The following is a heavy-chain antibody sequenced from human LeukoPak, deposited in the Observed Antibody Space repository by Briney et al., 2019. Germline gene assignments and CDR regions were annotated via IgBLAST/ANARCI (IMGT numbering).Heavy chain of an antibody. CDR1: GGSISSYY. Sequence: PSETLSLTCTVSGGSISSYYWSWIRQPPGKGLEWIGYIYYSGSTNYNPSPKSRVTISVDTSKNQFSLKLSSVTAADTAVYYCATPRWGCGGDCFYFQHWGQGTLVTVSS. CDR2: IYYSGST. V-gene: IGHV4-59*01. D-gene: IGHD2-21*02. J-gene: IGHJ1*01. CDR3: ATPRWGCGGDCFYFQH.